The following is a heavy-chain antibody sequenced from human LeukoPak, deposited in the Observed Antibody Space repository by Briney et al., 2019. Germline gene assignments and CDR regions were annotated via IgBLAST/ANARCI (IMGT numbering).Heavy chain of an antibody. CDR2: IYTSGST. Sequence: SQTLSLTCTVSGGSISSGSYYWGWIRQPAGKGLEWIGRIYTSGSTNYNPSLKSRVTISVDTSKNQFSLKLSSVTAADTAVYYCARGQAIFGVVNWFDPWGQGTLVTVSS. D-gene: IGHD3-3*01. CDR1: GGSISSGSYY. J-gene: IGHJ5*02. V-gene: IGHV4-61*02. CDR3: ARGQAIFGVVNWFDP.